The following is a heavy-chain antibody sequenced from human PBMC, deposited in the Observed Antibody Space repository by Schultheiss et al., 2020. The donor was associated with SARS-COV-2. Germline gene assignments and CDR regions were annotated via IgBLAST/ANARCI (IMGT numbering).Heavy chain of an antibody. CDR2: ISGSGGST. CDR1: GFTFSNAW. D-gene: IGHD3-3*01. V-gene: IGHV3-23*01. Sequence: GESLKISCAASGFTFSNAWMNWVRQAPGKGLEWVSAISGSGGSTYYADSVKGRFTISRDNSKNTLYLQMNSLRAEDTAVYYCASLTYYDFWSGYYQTHYYFDYWGQGTLVTVSS. J-gene: IGHJ4*02. CDR3: ASLTYYDFWSGYYQTHYYFDY.